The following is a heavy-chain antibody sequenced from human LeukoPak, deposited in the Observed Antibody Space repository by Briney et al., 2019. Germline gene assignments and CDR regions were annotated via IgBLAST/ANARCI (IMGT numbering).Heavy chain of an antibody. V-gene: IGHV3-23*01. D-gene: IGHD3-3*01. CDR3: ARGRGGNPSGYYYYMDV. Sequence: GGSLRLSCAASGFTFSNFGMSWVHQAPEKGLEWVSSVTISGDNTYYADSVKGRFTISRDNSKDTLYLIMSSLRAGDTAVYYCARGRGGNPSGYYYYMDVWGKGTTVTVSS. CDR1: GFTFSNFG. J-gene: IGHJ6*03. CDR2: VTISGDNT.